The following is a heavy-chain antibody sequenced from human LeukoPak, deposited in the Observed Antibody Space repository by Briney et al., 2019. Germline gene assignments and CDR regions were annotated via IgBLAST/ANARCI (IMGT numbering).Heavy chain of an antibody. CDR1: GGSITSRTNY. V-gene: IGHV4-39*01. J-gene: IGHJ6*03. D-gene: IGHD5-18*01. CDR3: ARVRLPPYYYYYYYMDV. CDR2: FNHSGST. Sequence: PSETLSLTCTVSGGSITSRTNYWGWIRQPPGKGLEWIGEFNHSGSTNYNPSLKSRVTISVDTSKNQFSLKLTSLTAADTAVYYCARVRLPPYYYYYYYMDVWGKGTTVTVSS.